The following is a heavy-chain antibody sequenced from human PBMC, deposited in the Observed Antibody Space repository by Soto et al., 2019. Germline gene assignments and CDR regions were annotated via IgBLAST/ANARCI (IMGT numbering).Heavy chain of an antibody. D-gene: IGHD4-4*01. Sequence: PSETLSLTCTVSGGSISSGDYYWSWIRQPPGKGLEWIGYIYYSWSTYYNPSLKGRVTISVDTSKNQFSLKLSSVTAADTAVYYCARDRVYSNYGDYYGMDVWGQGTTVTVSS. V-gene: IGHV4-30-4*01. CDR3: ARDRVYSNYGDYYGMDV. J-gene: IGHJ6*02. CDR2: IYYSWST. CDR1: GGSISSGDYY.